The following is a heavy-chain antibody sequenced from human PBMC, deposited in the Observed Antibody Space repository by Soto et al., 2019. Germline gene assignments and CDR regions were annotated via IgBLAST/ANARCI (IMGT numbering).Heavy chain of an antibody. J-gene: IGHJ4*02. V-gene: IGHV3-23*01. CDR1: GFTFSNFA. CDR3: ANALVVVAPASKFDD. CDR2: ISASGGST. Sequence: EVQLLESGGHLVQPGGSLRLSCAASGFTFSNFAMSWVRQAPGKGLEWVSGISASGGSTNYADSVRGRFTTSRDNSENTMFLEMNSLRGEDTAVYYCANALVVVAPASKFDDWSQGTLVTVSS. D-gene: IGHD2-15*01.